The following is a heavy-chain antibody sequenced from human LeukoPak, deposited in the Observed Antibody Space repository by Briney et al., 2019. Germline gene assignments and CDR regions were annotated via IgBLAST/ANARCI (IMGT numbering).Heavy chain of an antibody. CDR1: GFTFSSYA. Sequence: GGSLRLSCAASGFTFSSYAMSWVRQAPGKGLEWVSAISGSGGSTYYADSVKGRFTISGDNSKNTLYLQMNSLRAEDTAVYYCAKDVLYCSGGSCYPEIFDYWGQGTLVTVSS. CDR2: ISGSGGST. CDR3: AKDVLYCSGGSCYPEIFDY. V-gene: IGHV3-23*01. D-gene: IGHD2-15*01. J-gene: IGHJ4*02.